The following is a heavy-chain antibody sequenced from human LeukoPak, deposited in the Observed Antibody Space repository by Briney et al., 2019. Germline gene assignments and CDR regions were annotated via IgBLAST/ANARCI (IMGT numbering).Heavy chain of an antibody. CDR2: ISQDGSQK. D-gene: IGHD2-21*01. CDR3: ARSMVVAEAGKSWFDP. J-gene: IGHJ5*01. V-gene: IGHV3-7*01. Sequence: GGSLRLSCAASGFSFSKYWMNWVRQAPGKGLEWVATISQDGSQKYLADFVKGQFTISRDNARNSLYLQMSSLRGDDTAVYYCARSMVVAEAGKSWFDPWGQGTRVTVTS. CDR1: GFSFSKYW.